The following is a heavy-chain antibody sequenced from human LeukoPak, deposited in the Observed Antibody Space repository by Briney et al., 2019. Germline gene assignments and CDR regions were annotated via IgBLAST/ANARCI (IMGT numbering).Heavy chain of an antibody. Sequence: ASVKVSFTASGYTFTSYDINWVRQATGQGLEWMGWMNPNSGNTGYAQKFQGRVTMTRNTSISTAYMELSSLRSEDTAVYYCARGGTYYDILTGYHFDYWGQGTLVTVSS. V-gene: IGHV1-8*01. CDR3: ARGGTYYDILTGYHFDY. D-gene: IGHD3-9*01. J-gene: IGHJ4*02. CDR1: GYTFTSYD. CDR2: MNPNSGNT.